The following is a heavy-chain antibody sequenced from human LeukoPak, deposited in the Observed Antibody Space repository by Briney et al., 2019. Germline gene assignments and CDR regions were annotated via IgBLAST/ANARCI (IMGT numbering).Heavy chain of an antibody. D-gene: IGHD2-21*01. Sequence: GGSPRLSCAVSGFTFSNAWMSWVRQAPGKGLEWVGRIKSKTEGGTTDYAAPVKGRFTISRDDSKNTLYLQMNSLKTEDTAVYYCTTSGYLRRDYFDYWGQGTLVTVSS. CDR3: TTSGYLRRDYFDY. CDR1: GFTFSNAW. V-gene: IGHV3-15*01. J-gene: IGHJ4*02. CDR2: IKSKTEGGTT.